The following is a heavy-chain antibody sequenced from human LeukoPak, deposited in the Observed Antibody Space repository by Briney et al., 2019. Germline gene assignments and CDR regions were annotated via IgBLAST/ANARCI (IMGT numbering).Heavy chain of an antibody. V-gene: IGHV1-2*02. J-gene: IGHJ4*01. CDR2: INPSSGDA. D-gene: IGHD4-23*01. Sequence: ASVKVPCKASGYFFRDYYMHWVRQAPGQGLEWMGWINPSSGDANYAQKFQGRVTMTSDPSISTAYLELNRLRADDTAIYFCARDVHDYGGNSGFDYWGQGSLVIVSS. CDR1: GYFFRDYY. CDR3: ARDVHDYGGNSGFDY.